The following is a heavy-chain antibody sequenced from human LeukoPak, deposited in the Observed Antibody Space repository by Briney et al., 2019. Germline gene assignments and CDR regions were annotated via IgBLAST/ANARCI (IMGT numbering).Heavy chain of an antibody. CDR2: ISYDGSSK. CDR1: GFTFSSYG. D-gene: IGHD5-24*01. CDR3: ARDLMATIYYYYGMDV. J-gene: IGHJ6*02. Sequence: HPGRSLRLSCAASGFTFSSYGMHWVRQAPGKGLEWVAVISYDGSSKYYTDSVKGRFTISRDISKNTLYLQMNTLRADDTAVYFCARDLMATIYYYYGMDVWGRGTTVTVSS. V-gene: IGHV3-30*03.